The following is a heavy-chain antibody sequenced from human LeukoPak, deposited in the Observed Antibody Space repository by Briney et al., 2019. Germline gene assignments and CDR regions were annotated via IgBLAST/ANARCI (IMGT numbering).Heavy chain of an antibody. J-gene: IGHJ4*02. D-gene: IGHD6-19*01. CDR2: ISGSGGST. V-gene: IGHV3-23*01. CDR3: ARDKGVAGSDY. CDR1: GFTFSSYA. Sequence: PGGSLRLSCAASGFTFSSYAMSWVRQAPGKGLEWVSAISGSGGSTYYADSVRGRFTISRDNSKNSLYLQMNSLRAEDTAVYYCARDKGVAGSDYWGQGTLVTVSS.